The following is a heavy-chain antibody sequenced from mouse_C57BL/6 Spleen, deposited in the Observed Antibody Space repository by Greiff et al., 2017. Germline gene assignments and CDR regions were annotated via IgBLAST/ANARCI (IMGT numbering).Heavy chain of an antibody. V-gene: IGHV1-59*01. D-gene: IGHD6-1*01. J-gene: IGHJ4*01. Sequence: QVQLQQPGAELVRPGTSVPLSCKASGYTFTSYWMHWVKQRPGHGLEWIGVIDPSHSFTNSNPQFTGTATLTVDTSSSTAYMQRSSLTSEDSAVYYCARGSPYYDARDYGGQGTAVTVSA. CDR2: IDPSHSFT. CDR3: ARGSPYYDARDY. CDR1: GYTFTSYW.